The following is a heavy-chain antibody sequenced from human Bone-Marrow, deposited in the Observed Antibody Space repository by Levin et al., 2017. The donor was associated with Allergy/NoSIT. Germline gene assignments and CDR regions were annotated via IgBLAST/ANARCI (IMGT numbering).Heavy chain of an antibody. Sequence: TGGSLRLSCAVSGLTVTNAWMNWLRQAPGKGLEWVALIKSESDGGATDSAAPVKGRFTISRDVSKNTLDLQMNWLKSEDTALYYCVTERAGAFEVWGQGTMVTVSS. J-gene: IGHJ3*01. V-gene: IGHV3-15*01. D-gene: IGHD3-10*01. CDR1: GLTVTNAW. CDR2: IKSESDGGAT. CDR3: VTERAGAFEV.